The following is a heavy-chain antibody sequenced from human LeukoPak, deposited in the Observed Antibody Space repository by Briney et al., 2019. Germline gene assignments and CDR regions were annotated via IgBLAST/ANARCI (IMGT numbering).Heavy chain of an antibody. CDR3: ARDFKSEGRYSSSRGWFDP. V-gene: IGHV4-39*07. J-gene: IGHJ5*02. D-gene: IGHD6-6*01. CDR2: IYYSGST. Sequence: SETLSLTCTVSGGSISSSSYYWGWIRQPPGKGLEWIGSIYYSGSTYYNPSLKSRVTISVDTSKNQFSLKLSSVTAADTAVYYCARDFKSEGRYSSSRGWFDPWGQGTLVTVSS. CDR1: GGSISSSSYY.